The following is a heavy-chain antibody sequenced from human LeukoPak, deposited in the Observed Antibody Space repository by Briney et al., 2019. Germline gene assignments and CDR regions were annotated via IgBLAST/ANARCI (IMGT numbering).Heavy chain of an antibody. CDR2: INPNSGGT. D-gene: IGHD3-22*01. J-gene: IGHJ5*02. Sequence: ASVKVSCKASGYTFTGYYMHWVRQAPGQGLEWMGWINPNSGGTNYAQKFQGRVTMTRDTSISTAYMELSRLRSDDTAVYYCARVYDSSMVRFDPWGQGTLVTVSS. V-gene: IGHV1-2*02. CDR3: ARVYDSSMVRFDP. CDR1: GYTFTGYY.